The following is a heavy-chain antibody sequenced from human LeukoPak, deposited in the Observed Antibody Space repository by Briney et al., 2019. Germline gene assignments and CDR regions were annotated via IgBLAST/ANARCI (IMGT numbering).Heavy chain of an antibody. Sequence: SETLSLTCTVSGGSISSYYWSWIRQPPGKGLEWIGYIYYSGSTNYNPSLKSRVTISLDTSKNQFSLKLSSVTAADTAVYYCARDDTVTGNDAFDIWGQGTMVTVSS. CDR3: ARDDTVTGNDAFDI. CDR1: GGSISSYY. D-gene: IGHD4-17*01. CDR2: IYYSGST. J-gene: IGHJ3*02. V-gene: IGHV4-59*01.